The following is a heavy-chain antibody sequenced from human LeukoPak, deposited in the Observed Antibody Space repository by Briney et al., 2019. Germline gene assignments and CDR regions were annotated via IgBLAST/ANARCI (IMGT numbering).Heavy chain of an antibody. CDR3: ARDKIAVAGWGGYFDY. CDR1: GGSISSSSYY. Sequence: SETLSLTCTVSGGSISSSSYYWGWIRKPPGKGLEWIGSIYYSGSTYYNLSIKSRVTISVDTSKNQFSLKLSSVTAADTAVYYCARDKIAVAGWGGYFDYWGQGTLVTVSS. V-gene: IGHV4-39*07. J-gene: IGHJ4*02. D-gene: IGHD6-19*01. CDR2: IYYSGST.